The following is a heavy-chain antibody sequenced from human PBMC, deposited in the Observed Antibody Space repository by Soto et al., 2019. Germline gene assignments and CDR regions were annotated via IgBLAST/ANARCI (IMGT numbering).Heavy chain of an antibody. CDR1: GGSINNYY. V-gene: IGHV4-59*01. Sequence: PSETLSLTCTVSGGSINNYYWSWIRQPPGKGLEWIGYIYYIGSTNYNPSLKSRVTASLDPSKSLFSLKLSSVTAADTAVYYCARVPNYRPYYYYYAVDVWRQGTTVTVAS. CDR3: ARVPNYRPYYYYYAVDV. CDR2: IYYIGST. J-gene: IGHJ6*02. D-gene: IGHD4-4*01.